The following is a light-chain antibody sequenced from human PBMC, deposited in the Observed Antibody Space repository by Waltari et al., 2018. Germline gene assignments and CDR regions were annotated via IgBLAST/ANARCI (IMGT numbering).Light chain of an antibody. J-gene: IGKJ1*01. Sequence: IQMTQSPSSLSASVGDRVTITCRASQIISSYLNWYQQKPAKAPKLRIYAASSLQSGVPSRFSGSGSGTDFTLTISSLQPEEFATYYCQQSYSTPPAFGQGTKVEIK. CDR3: QQSYSTPPA. CDR1: QIISSY. CDR2: AAS. V-gene: IGKV1-39*01.